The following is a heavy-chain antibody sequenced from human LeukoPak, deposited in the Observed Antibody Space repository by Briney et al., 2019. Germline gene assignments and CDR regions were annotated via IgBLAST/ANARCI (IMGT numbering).Heavy chain of an antibody. CDR3: ATVFGGGSHWAFDY. D-gene: IGHD1-26*01. CDR2: FDPEDSET. Sequence: ASVKVSCKVSGYTLTELSMHWVRQAPGKGLEWMGGFDPEDSETIYAQKFQGRVTMTEDTSTDTAYMELSSLRSEDTAVYYCATVFGGGSHWAFDYWGQGTLVTVSS. CDR1: GYTLTELS. V-gene: IGHV1-24*01. J-gene: IGHJ4*02.